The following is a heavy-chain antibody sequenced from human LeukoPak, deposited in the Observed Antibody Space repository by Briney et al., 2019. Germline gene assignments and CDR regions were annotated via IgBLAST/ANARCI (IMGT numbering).Heavy chain of an antibody. CDR1: GYTFTGYY. CDR2: INPNSGGT. CDR3: ATKKQQLTPIDY. D-gene: IGHD6-13*01. V-gene: IGHV1-2*02. Sequence: GASVKVSCKASGYTFTGYYIHWVRQAPGQGLEWMGWINPNSGGTKYEQKFQGRVTMTRDTSISTAYMELSRLRSDDTAVCYCATKKQQLTPIDYWGQGTLVTVSS. J-gene: IGHJ4*02.